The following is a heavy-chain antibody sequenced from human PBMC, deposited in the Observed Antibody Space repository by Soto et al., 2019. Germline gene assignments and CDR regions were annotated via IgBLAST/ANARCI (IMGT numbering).Heavy chain of an antibody. Sequence: GVSLRLSCAASGFTFSVYYMSWIRQAPGKGLEWVSYISSSGSTIYYADSVKGRFTISRDNAKNSLYLQMNSLRAEDTAVYYCAKGNSRYSRYDFEYRGQGTLVPVSP. CDR3: AKGNSRYSRYDFEY. CDR2: ISSSGSTI. D-gene: IGHD5-12*01. J-gene: IGHJ4*02. V-gene: IGHV3-11*01. CDR1: GFTFSVYY.